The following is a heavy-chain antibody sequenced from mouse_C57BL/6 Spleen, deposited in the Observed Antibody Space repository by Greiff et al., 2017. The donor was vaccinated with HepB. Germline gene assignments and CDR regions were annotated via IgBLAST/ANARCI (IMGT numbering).Heavy chain of an antibody. CDR2: ISYDGSN. CDR1: GYSITSGYY. J-gene: IGHJ2*01. D-gene: IGHD1-1*01. V-gene: IGHV3-6*01. CDR3: ARVENYYGSSFDY. Sequence: ESGPGLVKPSQSLSLTCSVTGYSITSGYYWNWIRQFPGNKLEWMGYISYDGSNNYNPSLKNRISITRDTSKNQFFLKLNSVTTEDTATYYCARVENYYGSSFDYWGQGTTLTVSS.